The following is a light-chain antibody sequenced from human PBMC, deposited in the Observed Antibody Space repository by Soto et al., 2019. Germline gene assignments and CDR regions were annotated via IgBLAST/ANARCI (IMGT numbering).Light chain of an antibody. V-gene: IGLV1-40*01. J-gene: IGLJ2*01. CDR1: SSNIGAGYD. CDR3: QSYDSSDVV. Sequence: QPVLTQPPSVSGAPGQRVTISCTGSSSNIGAGYDVHWYQQLPGTAPKLLIYGNSNRPSGVPYRFSGSKSGTSASLAITGLQAEDEAEYYCQSYDSSDVVFGGGTKVTVL. CDR2: GNS.